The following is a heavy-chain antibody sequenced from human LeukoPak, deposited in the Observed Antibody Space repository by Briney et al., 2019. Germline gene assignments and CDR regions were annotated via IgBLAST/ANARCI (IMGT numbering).Heavy chain of an antibody. Sequence: PSETLSLTCTVSGGSISSYYWSWIPQPPGKGLEWIGYIYTSGSTNYNPSLKSRVTISVDTSKNQFSLKLSSVTAADTAVYYCARGSRDSSSSLDYWGQGTLVTVSS. CDR1: GGSISSYY. J-gene: IGHJ4*02. D-gene: IGHD6-6*01. V-gene: IGHV4-4*09. CDR3: ARGSRDSSSSLDY. CDR2: IYTSGST.